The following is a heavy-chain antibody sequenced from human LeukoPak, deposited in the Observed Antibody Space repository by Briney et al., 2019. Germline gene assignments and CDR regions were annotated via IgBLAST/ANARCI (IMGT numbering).Heavy chain of an antibody. CDR1: GGSINSYY. CDR3: ARDGRGEFDP. J-gene: IGHJ5*02. V-gene: IGHV4-59*01. D-gene: IGHD3-10*01. CDR2: IYYSGSN. Sequence: SGTLSLTCSVSGGSINSYYWSWIRPPPGKGLVWIGYIYYSGSNNYNPSLKSRVTISVDTSKNQFFLKLSSVTAADTAVYYCARDGRGEFDPWGQGTLVTVSS.